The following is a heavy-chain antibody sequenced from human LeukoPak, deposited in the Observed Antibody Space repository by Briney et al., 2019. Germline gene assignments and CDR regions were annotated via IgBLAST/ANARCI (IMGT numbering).Heavy chain of an antibody. Sequence: AASVKVSCKASGYTFTGYYMHWVRQAPGQGLEWMGWINPNSGGTNYAQKSQGRVTMTRDTSISTAYMELSRLRSDDTAVYYCARVYCGGDCYSYFDYWGQGTLVTVSS. J-gene: IGHJ4*02. D-gene: IGHD2-21*02. V-gene: IGHV1-2*02. CDR1: GYTFTGYY. CDR3: ARVYCGGDCYSYFDY. CDR2: INPNSGGT.